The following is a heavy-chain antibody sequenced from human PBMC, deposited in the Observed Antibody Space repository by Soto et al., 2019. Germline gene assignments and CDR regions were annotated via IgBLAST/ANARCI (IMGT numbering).Heavy chain of an antibody. CDR1: GGSISSGDYY. V-gene: IGHV4-30-4*01. CDR3: ARDRPYGDYAKNGYYYYGMDV. D-gene: IGHD4-17*01. J-gene: IGHJ6*02. Sequence: QVQLQESGPGLVKPSQTLSLTCTVSGGSISSGDYYWSWIRQPPGKGLEWIGYIYYSGSTYYNPSLKSRVTISVDTSKTQFSLKLSSVTAADTAVYYCARDRPYGDYAKNGYYYYGMDVWGQGTTVTVSS. CDR2: IYYSGST.